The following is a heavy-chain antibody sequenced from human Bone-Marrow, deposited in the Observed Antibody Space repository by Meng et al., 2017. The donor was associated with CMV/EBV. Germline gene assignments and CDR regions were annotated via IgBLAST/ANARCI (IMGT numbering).Heavy chain of an antibody. Sequence: GESLKISCAASGFTFANYGMHWVRQAPGKGLEWVAAIWYDGTTKYYVDSVKGRFTISRDNSKNTLYLQMNSLGAEDTAVYYCARDGDIVVVPAAMYYYYGMAVWGQGHTVPV. CDR2: IWYDGTTK. V-gene: IGHV3-33*01. CDR3: ARDGDIVVVPAAMYYYYGMAV. CDR1: GFTFANYG. D-gene: IGHD2-2*01. J-gene: IGHJ6*02.